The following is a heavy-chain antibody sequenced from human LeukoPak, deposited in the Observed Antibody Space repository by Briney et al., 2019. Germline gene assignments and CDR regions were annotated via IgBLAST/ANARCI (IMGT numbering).Heavy chain of an antibody. CDR2: INPSGGST. CDR1: GYIFTGYY. Sequence: ASVKVSCKASGYIFTGYYLHWVRQAPGRGLEWMGIINPSGGSTSYAQKFQGRVTMTRDMSTSTVYMELSSLRSEDTAVYYCARDQTHRHLLAAEGAGEGFVYWGQGTLVTVSS. CDR3: ARDQTHRHLLAAEGAGEGFVY. V-gene: IGHV1-46*01. J-gene: IGHJ4*02. D-gene: IGHD6-13*01.